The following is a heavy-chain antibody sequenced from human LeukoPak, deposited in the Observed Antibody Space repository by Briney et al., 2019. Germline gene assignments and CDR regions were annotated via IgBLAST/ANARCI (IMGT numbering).Heavy chain of an antibody. CDR3: AKDEGATRPYYFDC. CDR2: ISGSGDST. CDR1: GFTFISYA. Sequence: PGGSLRLSCSASGFTFISYAMSWVRQAPGKGLEWVSGISGSGDSTYYADSVKGRFTISRDNSKNTLYLQMNSLRAEDTAVYYCAKDEGATRPYYFDCWGQGTLVTVSS. V-gene: IGHV3-23*01. D-gene: IGHD2-15*01. J-gene: IGHJ4*02.